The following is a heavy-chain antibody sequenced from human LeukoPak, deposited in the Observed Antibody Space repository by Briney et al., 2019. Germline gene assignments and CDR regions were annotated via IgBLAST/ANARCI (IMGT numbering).Heavy chain of an antibody. CDR1: GGSFSGYY. V-gene: IGHV4-34*01. CDR2: INHSGST. Sequence: SETLSLTCAVYGGSFSGYYWSWICQPPGKGLEWIGEINHSGSTNYNPSLKSRVTISVDTSKNQFSLKLSSVTAADTAVYYCARRALGYCSGGSCDGTTVTTWSPFDYWGQGTLVTVSS. D-gene: IGHD2-15*01. J-gene: IGHJ4*02. CDR3: ARRALGYCSGGSCDGTTVTTWSPFDY.